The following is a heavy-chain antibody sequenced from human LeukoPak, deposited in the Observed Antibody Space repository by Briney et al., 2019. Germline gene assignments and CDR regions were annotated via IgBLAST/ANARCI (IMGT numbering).Heavy chain of an antibody. CDR3: AKAYTTGLEP. CDR1: GFTFSSYG. J-gene: IGHJ5*02. V-gene: IGHV3-30*02. D-gene: IGHD4-17*01. Sequence: GGSLRLSCAASGFTFSSYGMHWVRQAPGKGLEWVAFIKYDGSKKHNAESVKGRFTISRDNSKNTLYLQMNSLRAEDTAVYYCAKAYTTGLEPWGQGTLVTVSS. CDR2: IKYDGSKK.